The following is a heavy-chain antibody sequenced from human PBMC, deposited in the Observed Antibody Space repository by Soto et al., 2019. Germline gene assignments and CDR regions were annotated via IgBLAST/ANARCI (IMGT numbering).Heavy chain of an antibody. CDR2: INHSGST. D-gene: IGHD3-10*01. V-gene: IGHV4-34*01. CDR3: ARDMVVRGAHDPLAI. J-gene: IGHJ3*02. Sequence: SETLSLTCAVYGGSFSGYYWSWIRQPPGKGLEWIGEINHSGSTNYNPSLKSRVTISVDTSKNQCSLKLSSVTAADTAVYYCARDMVVRGAHDPLAIWGQGTMVPVSS. CDR1: GGSFSGYY.